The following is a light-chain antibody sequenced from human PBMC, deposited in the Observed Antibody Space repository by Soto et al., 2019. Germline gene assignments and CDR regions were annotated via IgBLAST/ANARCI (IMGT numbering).Light chain of an antibody. V-gene: IGKV3-20*01. CDR3: QQSGSSPRT. CDR2: DAS. CDR1: QSVRNVY. Sequence: EIVLTQSPGTLSLSPGERATLSCRASQSVRNVYLAWYQQKPGQAPRLLIYDASSRATAIPNRFSGSGSGTDFTLTINRLEPEDFAVYYWQQSGSSPRTFGQGTKLEIK. J-gene: IGKJ2*01.